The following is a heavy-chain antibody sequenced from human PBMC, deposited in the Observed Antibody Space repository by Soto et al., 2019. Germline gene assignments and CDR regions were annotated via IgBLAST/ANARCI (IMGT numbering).Heavy chain of an antibody. CDR2: INAGNGNT. CDR3: ARSIVVVTALDY. D-gene: IGHD2-21*02. V-gene: IGHV1-3*01. Sequence: ASVKVSCKASGYTFTSYGISWVRQAPGQRLEWMGWINAGNGNTKYSQKLQGRVTITRDTSASTAYMELSSLRSEDTAVYYCARSIVVVTALDYWGQGTLVTV. CDR1: GYTFTSYG. J-gene: IGHJ4*02.